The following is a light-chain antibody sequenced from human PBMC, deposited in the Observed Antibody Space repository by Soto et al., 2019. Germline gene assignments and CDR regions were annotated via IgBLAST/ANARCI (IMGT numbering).Light chain of an antibody. V-gene: IGKV2-28*01. CDR3: MQALQNPLT. CDR2: LGS. CDR1: QSLLHSNGYNY. Sequence: DIVMTQSPLSLPVTPGEPASISSRSSQSLLHSNGYNYFDWYLQTQGQSPQILIYLGSNRYSGVPDRFSGSGSCTDFTLKISRVEAEDVWVYYCMQALQNPLTFGGGTKVDIK. J-gene: IGKJ4*01.